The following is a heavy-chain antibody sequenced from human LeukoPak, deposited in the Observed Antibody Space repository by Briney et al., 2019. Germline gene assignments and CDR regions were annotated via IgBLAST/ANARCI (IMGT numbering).Heavy chain of an antibody. D-gene: IGHD3-10*01. CDR2: MNPNSGNT. J-gene: IGHJ4*02. Sequence: ASVKVSCKASGYTFTSYDINWVRQATGQGLEWMGWMNPNSGNTGYAQKFQGRVTITRNTSISTAYMELSSLRSEDTAVYYCARVLRFGELSIDYWGQGTLVTVSS. CDR1: GYTFTSYD. CDR3: ARVLRFGELSIDY. V-gene: IGHV1-8*03.